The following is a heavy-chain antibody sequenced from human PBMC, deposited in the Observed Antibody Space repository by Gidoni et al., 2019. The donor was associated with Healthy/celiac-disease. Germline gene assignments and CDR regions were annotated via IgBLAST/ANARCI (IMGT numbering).Heavy chain of an antibody. CDR3: TRDPTVTNEWFDP. CDR1: GFTLGDYA. D-gene: IGHD4-17*01. V-gene: IGHV3-49*03. J-gene: IGHJ5*02. Sequence: EVQLVESGGGLVQPGRSLRLSCTASGFTLGDYAMSWFRQAPGKGLEWVGFIRSKAYGGTTEYAASVKGRFTISRDDSKSIAYLQMNSLTTEDTAVYYCTRDPTVTNEWFDPWGQGTLVTVSS. CDR2: IRSKAYGGTT.